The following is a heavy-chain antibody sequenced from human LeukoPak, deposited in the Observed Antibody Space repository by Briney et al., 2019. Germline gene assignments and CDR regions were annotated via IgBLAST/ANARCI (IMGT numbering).Heavy chain of an antibody. J-gene: IGHJ5*02. V-gene: IGHV1-18*01. CDR1: GYTFTSYG. D-gene: IGHD1-7*01. CDR2: ISAYNGNT. CDR3: ARDEDWNYGTAYDWFDP. Sequence: ASVKVSCKASGYTFTSYGISWVRQAPGQGLEWMGWISAYNGNTNYAQKLRGRVTMTTDTSTSTAYMELRSLRSDDTAVYYCARDEDWNYGTAYDWFDPWGQGTLVTVSS.